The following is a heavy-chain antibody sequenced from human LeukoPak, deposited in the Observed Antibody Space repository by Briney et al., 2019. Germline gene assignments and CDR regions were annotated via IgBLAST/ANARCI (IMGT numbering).Heavy chain of an antibody. V-gene: IGHV3-23*01. J-gene: IGHJ4*02. D-gene: IGHD7-27*01. CDR2: ISTGGGNT. CDR3: AKDGGLWVSAHWGDS. Sequence: GGSLRLSCTASGFTFSSYTMSWVRQAPGKGLKWVSPISTGGGNTYYADSVKGRFTVSRDDSKNTLYLQMNSLRAEDKAVYYCAKDGGLWVSAHWGDSWGRGTLVTVSS. CDR1: GFTFSSYT.